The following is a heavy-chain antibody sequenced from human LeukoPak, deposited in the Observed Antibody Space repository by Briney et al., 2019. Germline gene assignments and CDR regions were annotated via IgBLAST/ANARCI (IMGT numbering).Heavy chain of an antibody. CDR2: IIPILGIA. CDR3: ARDVSLELGEGWFDP. D-gene: IGHD1-7*01. CDR1: GGTFSSYA. J-gene: IGHJ5*02. Sequence: ASVKVSCKASGGTFSSYAISWVRQAPGQGLEWMGRIIPILGIANYAQKFQGRVTITADKSTSTAYMELSSLRSEDTAVYYCARDVSLELGEGWFDPWGQGTLVTVSS. V-gene: IGHV1-69*04.